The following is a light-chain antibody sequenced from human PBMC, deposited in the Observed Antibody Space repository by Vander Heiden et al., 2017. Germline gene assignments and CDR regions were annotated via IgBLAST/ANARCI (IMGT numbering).Light chain of an antibody. CDR1: QASSNN. Sequence: EIAMTQSPVTLSVSPGETATLCCRASQASSNNLAWYQQRPGQAPRLLIYHASTRATAFPARFSGSGSGTDFTLTISSLQPEDIAIYFCHQYTNWPGTFGQGTKVEIK. CDR2: HAS. J-gene: IGKJ2*02. V-gene: IGKV3-15*01. CDR3: HQYTNWPGT.